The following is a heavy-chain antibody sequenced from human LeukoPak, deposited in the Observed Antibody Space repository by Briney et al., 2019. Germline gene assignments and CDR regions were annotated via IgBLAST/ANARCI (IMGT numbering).Heavy chain of an antibody. CDR3: AKPSRSGSYKSPGAFDI. V-gene: IGHV3-23*01. CDR1: GFTFSSYA. D-gene: IGHD1-26*01. J-gene: IGHJ3*02. CDR2: ISGSGGGT. Sequence: PGGSLRLSCAASGFTFSSYAMSWVRQAPGKGLEWVSAISGSGGGTYYADSVKGRFTISRNNSKNTLYLQMNSLRAEDTAVYYCAKPSRSGSYKSPGAFDIWGQGTMVTVSS.